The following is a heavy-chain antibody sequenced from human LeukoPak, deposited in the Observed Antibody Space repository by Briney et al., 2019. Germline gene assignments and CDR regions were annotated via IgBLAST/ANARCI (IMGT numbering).Heavy chain of an antibody. CDR1: GFTVSSNY. V-gene: IGHV3-66*04. CDR2: IYSGGST. D-gene: IGHD1-26*01. Sequence: GGSLRLSCAASGFTVSSNYMSWVRQAPGKGLEWVSVIYSGGSTYYADSVKGRFTISRDNSKNTLYLQMNSLRAADTAVYYCARLPPTASVSYSTHGVHWGQGTLVTVSS. J-gene: IGHJ4*02. CDR3: ARLPPTASVSYSTHGVH.